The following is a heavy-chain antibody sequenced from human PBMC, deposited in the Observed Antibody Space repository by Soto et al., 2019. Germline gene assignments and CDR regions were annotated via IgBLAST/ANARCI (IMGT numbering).Heavy chain of an antibody. Sequence: SVKVSCKASGGTFGSDAITWVRQAPGQGLEWVRRIIPIFGTTNYAQNLQGRVTISADKSTLTSYMELHSLTSDDTALYYCARDRTDSGYYTNWLDPWGQGTQGTV. V-gene: IGHV1-69*06. J-gene: IGHJ5*02. CDR3: ARDRTDSGYYTNWLDP. D-gene: IGHD3-22*01. CDR1: GGTFGSDA. CDR2: IIPIFGTT.